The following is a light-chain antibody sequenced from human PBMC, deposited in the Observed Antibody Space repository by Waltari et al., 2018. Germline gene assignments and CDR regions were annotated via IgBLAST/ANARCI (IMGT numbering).Light chain of an antibody. V-gene: IGKV3-15*01. CDR3: QQYNNWPPLT. J-gene: IGKJ4*01. CDR1: QSVSRN. Sequence: EIVMTQSPATLSAPPGESAPLSCRASQSVSRNLARYQQKPGQAPRLLIYEASTRATGIPARFSGSGSGTEFTLTISSLQSEDFAVYHCQQYNNWPPLTFGGGTKVEIK. CDR2: EAS.